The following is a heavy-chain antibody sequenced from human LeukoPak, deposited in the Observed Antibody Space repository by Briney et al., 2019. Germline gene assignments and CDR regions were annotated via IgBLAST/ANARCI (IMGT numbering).Heavy chain of an antibody. V-gene: IGHV1-2*02. D-gene: IGHD3-3*01. Sequence: ASVKVSCKASGYTFTNYYIHWVRQAPGQGLEWMGWIHPSSDGTIYAQKFQGRVTMTRDTSINTAYMEMSRPRSDDTAVYYCARGGGTVFGVINDWGQGTLVTVSS. J-gene: IGHJ4*02. CDR1: GYTFTNYY. CDR2: IHPSSDGT. CDR3: ARGGGTVFGVIND.